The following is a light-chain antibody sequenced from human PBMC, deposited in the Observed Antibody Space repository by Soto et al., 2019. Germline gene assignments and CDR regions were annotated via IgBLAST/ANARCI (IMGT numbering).Light chain of an antibody. CDR2: EVS. CDR3: SSFTSAYTFV. J-gene: IGLJ1*01. CDR1: SSDVGGYNY. V-gene: IGLV2-14*01. Sequence: QSVLPQPASVSGSAGQSIAISCTGTSSDVGGYNYVSWYQQHPGKAPKLLLSEVSKRPSGVSDRFSGSKSGNTASLTISWLQTQDEADYYCSSFTSAYTFVFGTGTKVTVL.